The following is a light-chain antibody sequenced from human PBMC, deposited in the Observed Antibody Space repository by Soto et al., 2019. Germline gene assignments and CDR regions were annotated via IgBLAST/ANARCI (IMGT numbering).Light chain of an antibody. CDR2: DAS. V-gene: IGKV3-20*01. CDR3: QQYGRSPWT. J-gene: IGKJ1*01. CDR1: QSVSSSY. Sequence: EIVLTQSPGTLSLSPGERATLSCRASQSVSSSYLAWYQQKPGQAPRLLILDASSRATGISDRFSGSGSGTDFTLTISRLEPEDFAVYYCQQYGRSPWTFGQGTKVEVK.